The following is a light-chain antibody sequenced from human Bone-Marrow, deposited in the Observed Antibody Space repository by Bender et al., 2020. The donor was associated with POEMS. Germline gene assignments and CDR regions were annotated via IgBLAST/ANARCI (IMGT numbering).Light chain of an antibody. CDR2: EGF. Sequence: QSALTQPASVSGSPGQSITISCTATTTDVETSYLVSWYQQYPGKPPQLIIYEGFKRPSGVSHRFSGSNSGNSASLTISWLQAEDEADYFCFSYADVRTLVLGGGTKLTVL. CDR1: TTDVETSYL. CDR3: FSYADVRTLV. J-gene: IGLJ2*01. V-gene: IGLV2-23*01.